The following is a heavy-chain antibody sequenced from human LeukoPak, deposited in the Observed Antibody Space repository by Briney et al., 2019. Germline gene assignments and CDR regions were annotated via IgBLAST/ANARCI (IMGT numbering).Heavy chain of an antibody. J-gene: IGHJ4*02. CDR3: ARTSQTFDY. V-gene: IGHV3-30*04. CDR1: GFTFSNYA. CDR2: ISYDGRNK. Sequence: GGSLRLSCAASGFTFSNYAMNGVRQAPGKGLKWVAVISYDGRNKYYADSVKGRFTISRDNSKNTLYLQMNSLRPEDTAVYYCARTSQTFDYWGQGTLVTVSS.